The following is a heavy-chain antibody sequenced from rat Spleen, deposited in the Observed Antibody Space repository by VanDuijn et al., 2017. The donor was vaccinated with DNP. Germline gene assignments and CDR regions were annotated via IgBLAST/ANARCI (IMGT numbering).Heavy chain of an antibody. CDR1: GFTFSDYY. Sequence: EVQLVESGGGLMQPGRSLKLSCAASGFTFSDYYMAWVRQAPTKGLEWVAPILRSGGSTAYRDSGKGRFTISRDSAESTVYLQMYSLRSEDTATYYCARHYYSGAFDYWGQGVMVTVSS. V-gene: IGHV5-25*01. D-gene: IGHD1-1*01. CDR3: ARHYYSGAFDY. CDR2: ILRSGGST. J-gene: IGHJ2*01.